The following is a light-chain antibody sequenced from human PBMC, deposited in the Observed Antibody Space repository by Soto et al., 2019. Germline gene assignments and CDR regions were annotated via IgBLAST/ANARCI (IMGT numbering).Light chain of an antibody. Sequence: EIVMTQSPATLSVSSGERATLSCRASQTVSTNLARYQQKPGQAPRVLIFDTSTRATGIPARFSSSGSGTEFTLTISSLQSEDFAVYYCQQYHKWPPFTFGQGTKLEIK. V-gene: IGKV3-15*01. CDR2: DTS. CDR1: QTVSTN. CDR3: QQYHKWPPFT. J-gene: IGKJ2*01.